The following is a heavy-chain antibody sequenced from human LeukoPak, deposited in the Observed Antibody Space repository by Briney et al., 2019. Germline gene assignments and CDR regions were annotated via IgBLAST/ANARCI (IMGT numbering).Heavy chain of an antibody. J-gene: IGHJ6*04. D-gene: IGHD2-21*01. CDR2: ISSSGSTI. V-gene: IGHV3-48*03. Sequence: PGGPLRLSCAASGFTFSSYEMNWVRQAPGKGLEWVSYISSSGSTIYYADSVKGRFTISRDNAKNSLYLQMNSLRAEDTARYYCARDNGDVVAPLLDVWGKGTTVTISS. CDR1: GFTFSSYE. CDR3: ARDNGDVVAPLLDV.